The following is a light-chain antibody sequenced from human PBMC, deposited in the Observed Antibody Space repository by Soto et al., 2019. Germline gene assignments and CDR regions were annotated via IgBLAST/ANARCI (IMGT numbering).Light chain of an antibody. CDR1: QSVSSRY. CDR3: QQYGSSPT. V-gene: IGKV3-20*01. J-gene: IGKJ1*01. CDR2: GTS. Sequence: EIVLTQSPGTLSLSAGERATLSCKASQSVSSRYLAWYQQKPGQAPRLLIYGTSSRATGIPDRFSGSGSGTDFSLTISRLEPEDFAVYYCQQYGSSPTFGQGTKVEIK.